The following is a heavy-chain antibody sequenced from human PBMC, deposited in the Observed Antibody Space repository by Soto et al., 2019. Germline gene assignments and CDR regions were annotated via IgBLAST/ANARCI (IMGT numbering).Heavy chain of an antibody. V-gene: IGHV3-74*01. CDR2: INGDGTSI. CDR3: ARATPEVGYDY. CDR1: GFNLRAYG. Sequence: EMQLVESGGGLVRPGGSLRLSCAASGFNLRAYGVHWVRQVPGKGLVWVSRINGDGTSISHADSVKGRFTISRDNDEHTVYLQMSSLRVEDSAVYYCARATPEVGYDYWGHGNLVTVSS. J-gene: IGHJ4*01. D-gene: IGHD1-26*01.